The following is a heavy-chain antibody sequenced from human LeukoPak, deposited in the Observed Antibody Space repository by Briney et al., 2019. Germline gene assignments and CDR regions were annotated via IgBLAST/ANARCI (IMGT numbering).Heavy chain of an antibody. V-gene: IGHV3-23*01. CDR3: AKGLGYSPATLYDY. D-gene: IGHD3-22*01. J-gene: IGHJ4*02. Sequence: GGSLRLSCAASGFTFANYATSWVRQAPGRGLEWVSTIGGGANTYHADSVQGRFTISRDNSKNTLYLQMNSLRAEDTAVYYCAKGLGYSPATLYDYWGQGTLVTVSS. CDR1: GFTFANYA. CDR2: IGGGANT.